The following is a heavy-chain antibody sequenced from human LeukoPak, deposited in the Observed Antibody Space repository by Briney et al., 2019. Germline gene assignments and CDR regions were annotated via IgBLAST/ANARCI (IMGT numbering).Heavy chain of an antibody. Sequence: SVTLSLTCTVSGGSISSSSYYWGWIRQPPGKGLEWIGSIYYSGSTNYNPSLKSRVTISMDTSKNQFSLRLSSVTAADTAMYYCALNGDSWGQGNLVTVSS. D-gene: IGHD2-8*01. CDR3: ALNGDS. J-gene: IGHJ4*02. CDR2: IYYSGST. CDR1: GGSISSSSYY. V-gene: IGHV4-39*07.